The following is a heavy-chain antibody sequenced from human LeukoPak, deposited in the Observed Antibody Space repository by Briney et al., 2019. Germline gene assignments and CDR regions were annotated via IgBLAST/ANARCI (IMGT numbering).Heavy chain of an antibody. D-gene: IGHD6-13*01. Sequence: GGSLRLSCAASGFTFSSYGMHWVRQAPGKGLEWVAFIRYDGSNKYYADSVKGRFTISRDNSKNTLYLQMNSLRAEDTATYYCATTLNIATAAYFWGQGTLVTVSS. V-gene: IGHV3-30*02. CDR3: ATTLNIATAAYF. CDR1: GFTFSSYG. CDR2: IRYDGSNK. J-gene: IGHJ4*02.